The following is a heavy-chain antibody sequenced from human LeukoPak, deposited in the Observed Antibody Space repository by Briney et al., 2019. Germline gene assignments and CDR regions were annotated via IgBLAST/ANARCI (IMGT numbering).Heavy chain of an antibody. CDR3: ARALGYCSGGSCYSNWFDP. J-gene: IGHJ5*02. CDR1: GGSFSGYY. D-gene: IGHD2-15*01. Sequence: PSETLSLTCAVYGGSFSGYYWSWIRQPPGKGLEWIGYIYYSGSTNYNPSLKSRVTISVDTSKNQFSLKLSSVTAADTAVYYCARALGYCSGGSCYSNWFDPWGQGTLVTVSS. CDR2: IYYSGST. V-gene: IGHV4-59*01.